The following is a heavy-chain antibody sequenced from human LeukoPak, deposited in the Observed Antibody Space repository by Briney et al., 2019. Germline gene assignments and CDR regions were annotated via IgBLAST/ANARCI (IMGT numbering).Heavy chain of an antibody. Sequence: GGSLRLSSAASGLTFSSHWMHWVRQAPGKGLVWVSRITNDGSSTTYADPVKGRFTISRDNAKNMLYLQVNSLRAEDTAVYHCAAQQGGNPAYWGQGTLVTVSS. CDR3: AAQQGGNPAY. CDR2: ITNDGSST. J-gene: IGHJ4*02. CDR1: GLTFSSHW. D-gene: IGHD1-14*01. V-gene: IGHV3-74*01.